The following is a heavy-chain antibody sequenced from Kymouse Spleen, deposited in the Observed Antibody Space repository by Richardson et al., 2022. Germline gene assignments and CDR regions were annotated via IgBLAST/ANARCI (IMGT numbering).Heavy chain of an antibody. CDR2: IYYSGST. CDR3: ARGQLGYYYYGMDV. V-gene: IGHV4-59*01. Sequence: QVQLQESGPGLVKPSETLSLTCTVSGGSISSYYWSWIRQPPGKGLEWIGYIYYSGSTNYNPSLKSRVTISVDTSKNQFSLKLSSVTAADTAVYYCARGQLGYYYYGMDVWGQGTTVTVSS. CDR1: GGSISSYY. D-gene: IGHD6-6*01. J-gene: IGHJ6*02.